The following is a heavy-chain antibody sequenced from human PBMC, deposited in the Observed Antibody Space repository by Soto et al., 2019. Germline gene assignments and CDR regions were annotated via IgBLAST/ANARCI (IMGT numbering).Heavy chain of an antibody. CDR1: GGTFSSYA. CDR2: IIPIFGTA. CDR3: ARGGPPVAGDSGFDY. V-gene: IGHV1-69*13. D-gene: IGHD6-19*01. J-gene: IGHJ4*02. Sequence: AASVKVSCKASGGTFSSYAISWVRQAPGQGLEWMGGIIPIFGTANYAQKFQGRVTITADESTSTAYMELSSLRSEDTAVYYCARGGPPVAGDSGFDYWGQGTLVTVSS.